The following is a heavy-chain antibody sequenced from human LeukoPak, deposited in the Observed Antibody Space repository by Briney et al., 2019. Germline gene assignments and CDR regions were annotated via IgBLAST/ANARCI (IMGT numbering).Heavy chain of an antibody. CDR1: GDSISSSSYY. V-gene: IGHV4-39*01. J-gene: IGHJ5*02. Sequence: SETLSLTCTVSGDSISSSSYYWGWIRQPPGKGREWIGWIYYSGRTYYNPSLKSRVTISVDTPMNQFSLKLSSVTAADTAVYYCARNLPLNAIPSTEQLAGWFDPWGQGTLVTVSS. CDR3: ARNLPLNAIPSTEQLAGWFDP. D-gene: IGHD6-6*01. CDR2: IYYSGRT.